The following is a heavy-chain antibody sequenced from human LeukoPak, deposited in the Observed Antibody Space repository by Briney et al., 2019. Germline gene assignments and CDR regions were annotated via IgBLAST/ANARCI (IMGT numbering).Heavy chain of an antibody. CDR3: ARSMVQGANDY. CDR2: IYSGGST. CDR1: GFAVSSNY. Sequence: GEPLRFSCAASGFAVSSNYMSWVRQAPGKRLEWVSVIYSGGSTYYADSVKGRFTISRDNSKNTLYLQMNSLRAEDTAVYYCARSMVQGANDYWGQGTLVTVSS. D-gene: IGHD3-10*01. J-gene: IGHJ4*02. V-gene: IGHV3-53*01.